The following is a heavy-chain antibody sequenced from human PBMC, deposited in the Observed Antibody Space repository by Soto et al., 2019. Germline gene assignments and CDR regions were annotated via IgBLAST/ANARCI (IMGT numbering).Heavy chain of an antibody. Sequence: QITLKESGPTLVKPTQTLTLTCTFSGFSLSTSGVGVGWIRQPPGKALEWLALIYWDDDKRYSPSLKSRLTITKDTSKNQVVLTMTNMDPVDTATYYCAHSRVGYSGYPFGYYYYYMDVWGKGTTVTVSS. CDR1: GFSLSTSGVG. V-gene: IGHV2-5*02. CDR2: IYWDDDK. D-gene: IGHD5-12*01. J-gene: IGHJ6*03. CDR3: AHSRVGYSGYPFGYYYYYMDV.